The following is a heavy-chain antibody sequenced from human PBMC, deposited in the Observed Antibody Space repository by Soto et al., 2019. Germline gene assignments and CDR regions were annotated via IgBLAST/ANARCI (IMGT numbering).Heavy chain of an antibody. CDR3: ARVKKDDYVWGSYRYRFWFDP. D-gene: IGHD3-16*02. CDR2: INHSGST. CDR1: GGSFSGYY. V-gene: IGHV4-34*01. Sequence: SETLSLTCAVYGGSFSGYYWSWIRQPPGKGLEWIGEINHSGSTNYNPSLKSRVTISVDTSKNQFSLKLSSVTAADTAVYYCARVKKDDYVWGSYRYRFWFDPWGQRTLVTVSS. J-gene: IGHJ5*02.